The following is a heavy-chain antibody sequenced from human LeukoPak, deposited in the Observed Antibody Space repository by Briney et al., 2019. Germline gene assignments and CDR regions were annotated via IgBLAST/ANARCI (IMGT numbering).Heavy chain of an antibody. Sequence: GGTLRLSCAASGFTFSSYGMSWVRQAPGKGLEWVSSIGTSTSYIYYADSVKGRFTISRDNAKNSLYLEMNSLRADDTAVYYCARDNTGYDILTGYYSLAYFDYWGQGTPVTVSS. CDR1: GFTFSSYG. V-gene: IGHV3-21*01. CDR3: ARDNTGYDILTGYYSLAYFDY. D-gene: IGHD3-9*01. J-gene: IGHJ4*02. CDR2: IGTSTSYI.